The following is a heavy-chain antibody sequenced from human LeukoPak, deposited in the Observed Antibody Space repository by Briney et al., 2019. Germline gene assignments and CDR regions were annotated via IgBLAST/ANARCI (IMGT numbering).Heavy chain of an antibody. V-gene: IGHV1-2*02. D-gene: IGHD3-3*01. CDR1: GYTFTGYY. CDR2: INPNSGGT. Sequence: ASVRVSCKASGYTFTGYYMHWVRQAPGQGLEWMGWINPNSGGTNYAQKFQGRVTMTRDTSISTAYMELSRLRSDDTAVYYCARATGTYYDLWSGFSLSAWGQGTLVTGSS. J-gene: IGHJ4*02. CDR3: ARATGTYYDLWSGFSLSA.